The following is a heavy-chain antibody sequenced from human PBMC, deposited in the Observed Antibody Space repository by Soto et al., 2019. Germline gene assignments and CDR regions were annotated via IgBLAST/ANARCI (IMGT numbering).Heavy chain of an antibody. CDR2: IYTSGST. V-gene: IGHV4-4*07. Sequence: QVQLQESGPGLVKPSETLSLTCTVSGGSISSYYWSWIRQPAGKGLEWIGRIYTSGSTNYNPSLKSRVTMFVDTSQNQFSLQLSSVTAADTAVYYCARDRGLTSLSSSSSNWYFDLWGRGTLVTVSS. CDR3: ARDRGLTSLSSSSSNWYFDL. D-gene: IGHD6-6*01. CDR1: GGSISSYY. J-gene: IGHJ2*01.